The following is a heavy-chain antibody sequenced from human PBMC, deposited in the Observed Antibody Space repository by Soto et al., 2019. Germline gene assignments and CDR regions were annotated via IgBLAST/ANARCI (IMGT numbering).Heavy chain of an antibody. J-gene: IGHJ6*02. CDR3: ARGRGDYYYYGMDV. CDR2: ISSNGGST. D-gene: IGHD3-16*01. Sequence: PGGSLRLSCAASGFTFSSYAMHWVRQAPGKGLEYVSAISSNGGSTYYANSVKGRFTISRDNSKNTLYLQMGSLRAEDMAVYYCARGRGDYYYYGMDVWGQGTTVTVSS. CDR1: GFTFSSYA. V-gene: IGHV3-64*01.